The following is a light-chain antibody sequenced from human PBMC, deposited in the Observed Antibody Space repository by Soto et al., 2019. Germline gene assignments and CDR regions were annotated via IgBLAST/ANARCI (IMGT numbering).Light chain of an antibody. V-gene: IGLV1-51*01. CDR2: DND. CDR1: SSNIGSKY. Sequence: QSVLTQPPSVSAAPGQKVTISCSGSSSNIGSKYVSWYQQFPGTAPKLLIFDNDKRPSASPDRFSGSKSGTSATLDLTGLQTGDEGDYYCGTWDTSLGAVVFGGGTKLTVL. CDR3: GTWDTSLGAVV. J-gene: IGLJ2*01.